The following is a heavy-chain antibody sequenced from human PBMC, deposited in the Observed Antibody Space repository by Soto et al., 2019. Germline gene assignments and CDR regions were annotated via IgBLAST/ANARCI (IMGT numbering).Heavy chain of an antibody. CDR1: GFTFSSYA. CDR3: ASNGLTSVTPFGY. J-gene: IGHJ4*02. CDR2: VTGGGGGT. V-gene: IGHV3-23*01. Sequence: EVQLLESGGGLVQPGGSLRLSCIASGFTFSSYAMSWVRQAPGKGLEWISTVTGGGGGTFYADSVKGRFTISRDNSKNTLYLKMNSLRGEDTAVYYCASNGLTSVTPFGYWGQGALVTVSS. D-gene: IGHD4-17*01.